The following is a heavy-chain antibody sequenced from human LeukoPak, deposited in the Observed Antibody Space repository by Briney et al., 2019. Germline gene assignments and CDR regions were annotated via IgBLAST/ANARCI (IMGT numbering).Heavy chain of an antibody. V-gene: IGHV3-23*01. CDR3: ASTLGYCSGGSCSTRRPLDY. J-gene: IGHJ4*02. D-gene: IGHD2-15*01. Sequence: GGSLRLSCAASGLTFSSYAMSWVRQAPGKGLEWVSAISGSGGSTYYADSVKGRFTISRDNSKNTLYLQMNSLRAEDTAVYYCASTLGYCSGGSCSTRRPLDYWGQGTLVTVSS. CDR1: GLTFSSYA. CDR2: ISGSGGST.